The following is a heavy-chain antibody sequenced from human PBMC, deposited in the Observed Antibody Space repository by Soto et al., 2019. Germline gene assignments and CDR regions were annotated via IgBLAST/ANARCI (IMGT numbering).Heavy chain of an antibody. Sequence: ASVEVSCKASGYTVTSYGISWVRQALGQGLEWLGCIIGYHGNKNYAQRLQGRVTMNTETSTRTAYMELRSPRSANTAVYYCARSGRFSSASQRTYSLDPWGQGTLVTV. V-gene: IGHV1-18*04. J-gene: IGHJ5*02. CDR2: IIGYHGNK. CDR1: GYTVTSYG. D-gene: IGHD3-3*01. CDR3: ARSGRFSSASQRTYSLDP.